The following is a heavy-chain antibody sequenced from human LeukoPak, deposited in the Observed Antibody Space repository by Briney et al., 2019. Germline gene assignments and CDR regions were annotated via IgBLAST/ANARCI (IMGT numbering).Heavy chain of an antibody. J-gene: IGHJ3*02. D-gene: IGHD3-22*01. V-gene: IGHV3-7*01. CDR3: ARGPIVVVTTDAFDI. CDR2: IKQDGSEK. CDR1: GFTFSSYW. Sequence: GGSLRLSCAASGFTFSSYWMSWVRQAPGKGLEWVANIKQDGSEKYYVDSVKGRITISRDNAKNSLYLQMNSLRAEDTAVYYCARGPIVVVTTDAFDIWGQGTMVTVSS.